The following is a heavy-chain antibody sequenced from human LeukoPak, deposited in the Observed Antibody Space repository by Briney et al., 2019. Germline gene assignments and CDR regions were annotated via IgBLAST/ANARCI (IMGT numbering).Heavy chain of an antibody. CDR2: IIHSGST. D-gene: IGHD4-23*01. CDR1: GGSFSGYY. V-gene: IGHV4-34*12. J-gene: IGHJ4*02. CDR3: ARAYGAKYSFDS. Sequence: SETRSLTCAVYGGSFSGYYWSWIRQPPGKGLEWIGEIIHSGSTNYNPSLKSRVTLSVDTSKNQFSLKVSSVTAADTGVYYCARAYGAKYSFDSWGQGTLVTVSS.